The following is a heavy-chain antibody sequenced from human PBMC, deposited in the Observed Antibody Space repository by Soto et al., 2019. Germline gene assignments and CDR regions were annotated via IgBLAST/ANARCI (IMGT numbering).Heavy chain of an antibody. CDR2: ISAYNGNT. CDR3: ARERSMVTGLFDYYYGMDV. CDR1: GYTFTSYG. D-gene: IGHD5-18*01. Sequence: QVQLVQSGAEVKKPGVSVKVSCKASGYTFTSYGSSWVRQAPGQGLEWMGWISAYNGNTNYAQKLQGRVTMTTDTSTSTAYMELRSLRSDDTAVYYCARERSMVTGLFDYYYGMDVWGQGTTVTVSS. V-gene: IGHV1-18*01. J-gene: IGHJ6*02.